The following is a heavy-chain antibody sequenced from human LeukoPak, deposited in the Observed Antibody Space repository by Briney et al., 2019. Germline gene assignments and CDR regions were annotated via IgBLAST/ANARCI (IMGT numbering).Heavy chain of an antibody. CDR3: ASAYGSGSYYDYYYGMDV. CDR1: GGSFSGCY. D-gene: IGHD3-10*01. CDR2: INHSGST. V-gene: IGHV4-34*01. Sequence: PSETLSLTCAVYGGSFSGCYWSWIRQPPGKGLEWIGEINHSGSTNYNPSLKSRVTISVDTSKNQFSLKLSSVTAEDTAVYYCASAYGSGSYYDYYYGMDVWGQGTTVTVSS. J-gene: IGHJ6*02.